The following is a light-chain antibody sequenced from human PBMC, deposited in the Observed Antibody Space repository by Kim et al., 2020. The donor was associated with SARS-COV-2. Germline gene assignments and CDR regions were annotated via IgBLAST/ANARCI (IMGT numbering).Light chain of an antibody. Sequence: DIQMTQSSSSLSASVGDRVTIACRASQSIRKYLNWYQQKPGKAPKLLIYAASSLQSGVPSRFSGSGSGTPFTLTISSLQPEDFATFYCKLRHPEPLLTFGRGTKVDIK. CDR2: AAS. CDR3: KLRHPEPLLT. J-gene: IGKJ4*01. V-gene: IGKV1-39*01. CDR1: QSIRKY.